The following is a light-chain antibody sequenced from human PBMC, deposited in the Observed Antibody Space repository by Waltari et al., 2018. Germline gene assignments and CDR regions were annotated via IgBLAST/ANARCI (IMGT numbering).Light chain of an antibody. CDR1: PSLLHRNGNTF. J-gene: IGKJ2*01. Sequence: DILLTQSPLSLPVTLGQPASISCRSSPSLLHRNGNTFLNWFQQRPGQSPRRLIYKVSNRDSGVPDRFSGSGSGTDFTLRISRVEAEDVGVYYCMQGGAYWPYTFGQGTKLEIK. V-gene: IGKV2-30*02. CDR2: KVS. CDR3: MQGGAYWPYT.